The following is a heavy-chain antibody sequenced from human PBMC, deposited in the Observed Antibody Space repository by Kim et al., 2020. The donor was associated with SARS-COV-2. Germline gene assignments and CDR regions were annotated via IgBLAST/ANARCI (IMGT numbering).Heavy chain of an antibody. J-gene: IGHJ4*02. V-gene: IGHV1-2*02. D-gene: IGHD1-7*01. CDR3: ARVSKGTGTKGVFDY. Sequence: QKVQGRVTMTRDTSISTAYMELSRLRSDDTAVYYCARVSKGTGTKGVFDYWGQGTLVTVSS.